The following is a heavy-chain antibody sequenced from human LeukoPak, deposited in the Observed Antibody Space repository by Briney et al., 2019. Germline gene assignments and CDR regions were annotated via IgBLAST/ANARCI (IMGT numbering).Heavy chain of an antibody. Sequence: GGSLRLSCAASGFTFSSYSMNWVRQAPGKGLEWVSSISSSSSYIYYVDSVKGRFTISRDSSKNTLYLQMNSLRAEDTAVYYCARGESGWYYYYYGMDVWGQGTTVTVSS. CDR2: ISSSSSYI. V-gene: IGHV3-21*01. D-gene: IGHD6-19*01. CDR3: ARGESGWYYYYYGMDV. J-gene: IGHJ6*02. CDR1: GFTFSSYS.